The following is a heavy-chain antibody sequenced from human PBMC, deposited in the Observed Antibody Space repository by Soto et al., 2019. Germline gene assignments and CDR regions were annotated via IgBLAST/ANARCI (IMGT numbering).Heavy chain of an antibody. J-gene: IGHJ4*02. V-gene: IGHV1-2*04. CDR2: INPKSGDT. Sequence: QVQLVQSGAEVKKPGASVKVSCKALGYTFTGFYMHWVRQAPGQGLEWMGWINPKSGDTEYEQKFQGWGTMTRDTSISTAYMELSRLKSDDTAIYYCASGGSTVTREFDYWGQGTLVSVSS. CDR1: GYTFTGFY. D-gene: IGHD4-17*01. CDR3: ASGGSTVTREFDY.